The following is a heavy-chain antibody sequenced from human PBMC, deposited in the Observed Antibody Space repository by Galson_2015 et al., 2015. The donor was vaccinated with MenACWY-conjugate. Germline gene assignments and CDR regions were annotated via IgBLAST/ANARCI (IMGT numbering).Heavy chain of an antibody. CDR3: ARLGRLYCSSTSWYGGDSFDI. V-gene: IGHV5-51*01. CDR2: IYPSDSDT. Sequence: QSGAEVKKPGESLKISCKGSGYSFTTYWIGWVRQMPGKGLEWMGIIYPSDSDTRYSPSFQGQVTISADKSISTAYLQWSSLKASDTAMYYWARLGRLYCSSTSWYGGDSFDIRGPGTMVPGSS. D-gene: IGHD2-2*01. J-gene: IGHJ3*02. CDR1: GYSFTTYW.